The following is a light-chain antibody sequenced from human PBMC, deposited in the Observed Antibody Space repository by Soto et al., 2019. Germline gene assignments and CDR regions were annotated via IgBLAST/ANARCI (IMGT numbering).Light chain of an antibody. CDR3: LQDYGDSWT. CDR2: AAS. CDR1: RDVGSD. Sequence: TQMTQSPLSLSASVGEKIIITCRASRDVGSDVSWYQQKPGQAPKLVIYAASNLYTGVPSRFRGRRSGTEFTLTISSLQPEDFASYYCLQDYGDSWTFGQGTKVEIE. V-gene: IGKV1-6*01. J-gene: IGKJ1*01.